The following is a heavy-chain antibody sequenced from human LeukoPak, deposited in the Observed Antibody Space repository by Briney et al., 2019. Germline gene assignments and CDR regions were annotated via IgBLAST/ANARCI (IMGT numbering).Heavy chain of an antibody. J-gene: IGHJ4*02. CDR1: GGSISSSSYY. CDR3: ARAFMSYFDY. D-gene: IGHD3-16*01. Sequence: SETLSLTCTVSGGSISSSSYYWGWIRQPPGKGLEWIGSIYYSGSTYYNPSLKSRVTISVDTSKNQFSLKLSSVTAADTAVYYCARAFMSYFDYWGQGTLVTVSP. V-gene: IGHV4-39*01. CDR2: IYYSGST.